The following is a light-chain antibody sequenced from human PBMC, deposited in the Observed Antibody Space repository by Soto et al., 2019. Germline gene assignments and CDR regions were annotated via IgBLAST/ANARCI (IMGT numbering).Light chain of an antibody. V-gene: IGKV3-15*01. CDR2: DTS. Sequence: SPSPTTLSVSPGEGVTLSCRAKQGIGDTLAWYQHKPGQTPRLLIYDTSTRAAVVPAMISGSRSGPEFTLTINSLPAEEFDIYYQQSYSTPPLTFGRGTQVDI. CDR3: QSYSTPPLT. J-gene: IGKJ4*01. CDR1: QGIGDT.